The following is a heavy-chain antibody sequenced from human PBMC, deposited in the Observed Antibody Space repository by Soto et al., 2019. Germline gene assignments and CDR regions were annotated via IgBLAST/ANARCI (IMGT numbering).Heavy chain of an antibody. J-gene: IGHJ6*03. CDR1: GGSISISNW. Sequence: QVQLQESGPGLVKPSETLSLTCAVSGGSISISNWWSWVRQTPGKGLEWIGQIHHSGSTNYSPSLTRRVTISVDKSKTQFSLKMNSVTAADTAVYYCERGGYYFYMDFWGKGTTVTVSS. V-gene: IGHV4-4*02. CDR3: ERGGYYFYMDF. CDR2: IHHSGST. D-gene: IGHD1-26*01.